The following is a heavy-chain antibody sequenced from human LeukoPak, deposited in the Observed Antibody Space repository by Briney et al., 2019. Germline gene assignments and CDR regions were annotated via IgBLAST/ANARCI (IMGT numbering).Heavy chain of an antibody. Sequence: ASVKVSCKASGGTFSSYAISWVRQAPGQGLEWMGRIIPIFGTANYAQKFQGRVTITTDESTSTAYMERSSLRSEDTAVYYCARDNYSGYDPWGQGTLVTVSS. CDR3: ARDNYSGYDP. CDR2: IIPIFGTA. CDR1: GGTFSSYA. D-gene: IGHD5-12*01. J-gene: IGHJ5*02. V-gene: IGHV1-69*05.